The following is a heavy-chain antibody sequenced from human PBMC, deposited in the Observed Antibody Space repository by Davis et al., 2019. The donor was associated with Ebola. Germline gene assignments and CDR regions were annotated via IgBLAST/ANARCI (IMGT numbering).Heavy chain of an antibody. CDR1: GFTFSSYE. J-gene: IGHJ4*02. Sequence: PGGSLRLSCAASGFTFSSYEMNWVRQAPGKGLEWVSYISSSGSTTYYADSVKGRFTISRDNAKNSLYLQMNSLRDEDTAVYYCARSTRAGYSSGWNDYWGQGTLVTVSS. V-gene: IGHV3-48*03. CDR3: ARSTRAGYSSGWNDY. D-gene: IGHD6-19*01. CDR2: ISSSGSTT.